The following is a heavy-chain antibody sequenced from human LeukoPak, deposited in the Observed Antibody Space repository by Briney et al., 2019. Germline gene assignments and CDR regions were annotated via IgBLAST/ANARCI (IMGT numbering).Heavy chain of an antibody. Sequence: ASVKVSCKASGYTFTGYYMHWVRQAPGQGLEWMGWINPNSGGTNYAQKFQGRVTMTRDTSISTAYMELSSLRSDDTAVYYCARDVGEYCSSTNCYASHYWGQGTLVTVSS. CDR3: ARDVGEYCSSTNCYASHY. CDR1: GYTFTGYY. V-gene: IGHV1-2*02. J-gene: IGHJ4*02. D-gene: IGHD2-2*01. CDR2: INPNSGGT.